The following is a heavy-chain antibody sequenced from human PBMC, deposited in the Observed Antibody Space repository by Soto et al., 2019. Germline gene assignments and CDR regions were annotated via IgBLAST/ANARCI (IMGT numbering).Heavy chain of an antibody. V-gene: IGHV3-11*01. CDR2: ISSSDNTI. J-gene: IGHJ4*02. CDR3: ARHSSGTYSHFDY. D-gene: IGHD1-26*01. CDR1: GFSFSDYY. Sequence: GGSLRLSCAASGFSFSDYYMSWIRQAPGKGLEWVSYISSSDNTIYYADSVKGRFTISRDNAKNSLYLQMNSLRAEDTAMYYCARHSSGTYSHFDYWGQGTLVTVSS.